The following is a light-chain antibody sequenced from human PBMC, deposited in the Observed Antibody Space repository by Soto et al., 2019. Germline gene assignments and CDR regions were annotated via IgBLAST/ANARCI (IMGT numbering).Light chain of an antibody. V-gene: IGLV2-14*01. CDR2: EVS. CDR1: SSDVGSYNY. CDR3: SSYTSSSTRV. J-gene: IGLJ2*01. Sequence: QSVLTQPRSVSGSPGESVTISCSGTSSDVGSYNYVSWYQQYPGKAPKVMIYEVSNRPSGVSNRFSGSKSGNTASLTISGLQAEDEADYYCSSYTSSSTRVFGGGTKLTVL.